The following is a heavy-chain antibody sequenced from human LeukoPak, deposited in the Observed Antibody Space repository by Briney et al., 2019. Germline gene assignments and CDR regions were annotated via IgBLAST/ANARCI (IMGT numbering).Heavy chain of an antibody. J-gene: IGHJ4*02. CDR3: ARGRYDILTGYYVY. CDR2: IYSSVT. Sequence: GGSLRLSCTVSGFTVSSNSMSWVRQAPGKGLEWVSFIYSSVTHYSDSVKGRFTISRDNSRNTLFLQMNSLRAEDTAVYYCARGRYDILTGYYVYWGQGTLVTVSS. CDR1: GFTVSSNS. V-gene: IGHV3-53*01. D-gene: IGHD3-9*01.